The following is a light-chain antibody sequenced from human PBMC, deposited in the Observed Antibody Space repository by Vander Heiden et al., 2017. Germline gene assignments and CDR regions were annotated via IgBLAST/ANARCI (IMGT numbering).Light chain of an antibody. Sequence: QSVLTQPPSASGTPGQRVPISCSGSPSDIGSDSVYWYQQLPGTAPKLLIHRNNQRPSGVPDRFSGSKSGTSASLAISGLRSEDEADYYCATWDDSLSSWVFGGGTKLTVL. CDR3: ATWDDSLSSWV. J-gene: IGLJ3*02. CDR2: RNN. CDR1: PSDIGSDS. V-gene: IGLV1-47*01.